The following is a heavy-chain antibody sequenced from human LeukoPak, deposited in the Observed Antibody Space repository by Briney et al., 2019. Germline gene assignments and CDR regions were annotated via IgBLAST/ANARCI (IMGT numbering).Heavy chain of an antibody. CDR2: IYYSGST. Sequence: SETLSLTCTVSGGSISSYYWSWIRQPPGKGLEWIGYIYYSGSTNYSPSLKSRVTISVDTSKNQFSLKLSSVTAAGTAVYYCARRSSGWHGVFDYWGQGTLVTVSS. J-gene: IGHJ4*02. V-gene: IGHV4-59*08. CDR3: ARRSSGWHGVFDY. CDR1: GGSISSYY. D-gene: IGHD6-19*01.